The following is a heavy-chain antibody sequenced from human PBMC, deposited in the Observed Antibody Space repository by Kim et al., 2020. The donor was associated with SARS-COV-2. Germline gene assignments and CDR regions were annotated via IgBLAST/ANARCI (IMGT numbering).Heavy chain of an antibody. CDR3: ARRTAAGPHWYFDL. J-gene: IGHJ2*01. Sequence: SETLSLTCTVSGGSISSYYWSWIRQPPGKGLEWIGYIYYSGSTNYNPSLKSRVTISVDTSKNQFSLKLSSVTAADTAVYYCARRTAAGPHWYFDLWGRG. D-gene: IGHD6-13*01. CDR2: IYYSGST. V-gene: IGHV4-59*08. CDR1: GGSISSYY.